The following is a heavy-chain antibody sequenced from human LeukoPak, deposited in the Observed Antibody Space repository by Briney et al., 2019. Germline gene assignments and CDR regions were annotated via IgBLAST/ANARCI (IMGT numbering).Heavy chain of an antibody. V-gene: IGHV1-2*02. CDR2: INPNSGGT. CDR1: GYTFTGYY. CDR3: ARVSGYCSSTSCYQGWFDP. Sequence: ASVKVSCKASGYTFTGYYMHWVRQAPGQGLEWMGWINPNSGGTNYAKKFQGRVTMTRETSISTAYMEMRRVRSDDTAVYYCARVSGYCSSTSCYQGWFDPWGQGTLVTVSS. D-gene: IGHD2-2*01. J-gene: IGHJ5*02.